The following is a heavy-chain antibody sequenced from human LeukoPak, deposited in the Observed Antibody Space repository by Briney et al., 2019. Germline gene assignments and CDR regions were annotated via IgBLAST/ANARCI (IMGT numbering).Heavy chain of an antibody. CDR2: IYPGDSDT. CDR3: ARLDIFTGYYNDGDFQH. CDR1: GYSFTSYW. V-gene: IGHV5-51*01. D-gene: IGHD3-9*01. Sequence: GESLSLSCKGSGYSFTSYWIGWVRQMPGKGLEWMGIIYPGDSDTRYSPSFQGQVTISADKSISTAYLQWSSLKASDTAMYYCARLDIFTGYYNDGDFQHWGQGTLVTVSS. J-gene: IGHJ1*01.